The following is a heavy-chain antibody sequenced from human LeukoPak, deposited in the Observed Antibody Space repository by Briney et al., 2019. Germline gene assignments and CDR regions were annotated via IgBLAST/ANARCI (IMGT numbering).Heavy chain of an antibody. Sequence: GASVKVSCKASGYTFTSYGITWVRQAPGQGLEWMGWISTNNGNTRYAQKLQGRVTMTTDTSTNTAYMELRSLRSDDTAVYYCARDQGCSSTSCYALLRFDPWGQGTLVTVSS. V-gene: IGHV1-18*01. J-gene: IGHJ5*02. CDR3: ARDQGCSSTSCYALLRFDP. D-gene: IGHD2-2*01. CDR2: ISTNNGNT. CDR1: GYTFTSYG.